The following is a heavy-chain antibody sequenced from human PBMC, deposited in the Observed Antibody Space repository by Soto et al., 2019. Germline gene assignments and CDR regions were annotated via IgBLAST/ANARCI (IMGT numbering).Heavy chain of an antibody. D-gene: IGHD1-26*01. CDR3: ARDMVGAPPSIDY. Sequence: PGGSLRLSCAASGFVFSDFQFNWVRQAPGGGLEWLSSITGTSAFTEYAESIEGRFTISRDNAKNSLYLQMESLRAEDTAVYYCARDMVGAPPSIDYWGQGTLVTVSS. V-gene: IGHV3-21*01. J-gene: IGHJ4*02. CDR1: GFVFSDFQ. CDR2: ITGTSAFT.